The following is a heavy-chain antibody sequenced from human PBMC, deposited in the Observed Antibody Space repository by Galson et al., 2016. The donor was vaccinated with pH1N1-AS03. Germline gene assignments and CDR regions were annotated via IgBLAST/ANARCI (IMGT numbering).Heavy chain of an antibody. CDR2: IRNDGSSE. Sequence: CLRLSCAESGFTFSYHGMHGVRQAPGKGLEGVASIRNDGSSEHCADSVKGRFTISRDNSQNTLHLQMNRLTPEDTAVYYCAKDQGGSGRPGYWGQGTLVTVSS. CDR1: GFTFSYHG. CDR3: AKDQGGSGRPGY. J-gene: IGHJ4*02. V-gene: IGHV3-30*02. D-gene: IGHD3-10*01.